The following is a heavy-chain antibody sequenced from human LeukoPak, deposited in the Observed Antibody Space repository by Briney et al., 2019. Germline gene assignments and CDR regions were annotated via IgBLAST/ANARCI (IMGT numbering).Heavy chain of an antibody. D-gene: IGHD2-2*01. CDR2: INPSGGST. V-gene: IGHV1-46*01. J-gene: IGHJ5*02. CDR3: ARGESVVVPAAHRRYNWFDP. Sequence: ASVKVSCKASGYTFTNYYVHWVRQAPGQGLEWMGIINPSGGSTSYAQKFQGRVTMTRDTSTSTVYMELSSLRSEDTAVYYCARGESVVVPAAHRRYNWFDPWGQGTLVTVSS. CDR1: GYTFTNYY.